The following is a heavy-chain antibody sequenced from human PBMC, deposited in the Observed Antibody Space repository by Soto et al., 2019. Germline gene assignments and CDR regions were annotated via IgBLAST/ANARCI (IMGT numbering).Heavy chain of an antibody. D-gene: IGHD3-3*01. V-gene: IGHV1-18*04. CDR1: GYTFTSYG. Sequence: QVQLVQSGAEVKKPGASVKVSCKASGYTFTSYGISWVRQAPGQGLEWMGWISAYNGNTNYAQKRQGRVPMTTDTTTSTAYMELRSLRSDDTAVYYCARDRESRITIFGVVIIDGMDDWGQGTTVTVSS. CDR2: ISAYNGNT. J-gene: IGHJ6*02. CDR3: ARDRESRITIFGVVIIDGMDD.